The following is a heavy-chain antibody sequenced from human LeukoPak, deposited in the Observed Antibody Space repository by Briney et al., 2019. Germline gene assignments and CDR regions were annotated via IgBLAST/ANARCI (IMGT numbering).Heavy chain of an antibody. CDR2: ISAYNGNT. Sequence: ASVKVSCKASGYIFTSYAMHWVRQAPGQGLEWMGWISAYNGNTNYAQKLQGRVTMTTDTSTSTAYMELRSLRSDDTAVYYCARGRITIFGVVIPGDFDYWGQGTLVTVSS. CDR3: ARGRITIFGVVIPGDFDY. CDR1: GYIFTSYA. V-gene: IGHV1-18*01. J-gene: IGHJ4*02. D-gene: IGHD3-3*01.